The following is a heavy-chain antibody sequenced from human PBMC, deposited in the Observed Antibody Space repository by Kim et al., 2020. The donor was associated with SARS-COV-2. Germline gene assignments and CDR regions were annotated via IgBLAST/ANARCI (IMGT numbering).Heavy chain of an antibody. V-gene: IGHV4-59*01. CDR3: ARGGVGYYDSSGSFDY. Sequence: SETLSLTCTVSGGSISSYYWSWIRQPPGKGLEWIGYIYYSGSTNYNPSHKSRVTISVDTSKNQFSLKLSSVTAADTAVYYCARGGVGYYDSSGSFDYWGQRTLVTVSS. D-gene: IGHD3-22*01. CDR2: IYYSGST. CDR1: GGSISSYY. J-gene: IGHJ4*02.